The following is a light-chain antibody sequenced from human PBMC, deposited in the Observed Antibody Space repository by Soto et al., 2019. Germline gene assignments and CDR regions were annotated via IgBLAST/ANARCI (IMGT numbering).Light chain of an antibody. CDR1: QGISSA. V-gene: IGKV1-13*02. CDR3: KQFNSYPIT. CDR2: DAS. Sequence: AIQLTQSPSSLSASVGDRVTITCRASQGISSALAWYQQKPGKAPKLLIYDASSLESGVPSRFSGSRSGTDFTLTICCLQPEDFATYYCKQFNSYPITFDQGTRLEIK. J-gene: IGKJ5*01.